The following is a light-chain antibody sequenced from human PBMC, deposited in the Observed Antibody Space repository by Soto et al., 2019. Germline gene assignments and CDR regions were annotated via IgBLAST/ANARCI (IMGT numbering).Light chain of an antibody. CDR1: QSVTSGC. CDR2: GAS. Sequence: ENVLTQSSYTLSVSQAATAALSCRASQSVTSGCLAWYRQRHGQAPRLLVEGASTRATGTPDRISGSGSGTDFTLTISRLEPEDFAMYYCQQGGSSRRTFGQGTKLDIK. CDR3: QQGGSSRRT. V-gene: IGKV3-20*01. J-gene: IGKJ1*01.